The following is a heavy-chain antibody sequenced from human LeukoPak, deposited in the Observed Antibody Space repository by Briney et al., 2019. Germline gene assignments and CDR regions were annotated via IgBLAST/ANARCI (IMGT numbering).Heavy chain of an antibody. J-gene: IGHJ5*02. D-gene: IGHD6-13*01. Sequence: GESLKISCKGPGYSFTSYWIGWVRQMPGKGLEWIGIIYPGDSDTRYSPSFQGQVTISADKSISTAYLQWSSLKASDTAMYYCARHVNIAAAGDNWFDPWGQGTLVTVSS. CDR1: GYSFTSYW. V-gene: IGHV5-51*01. CDR3: ARHVNIAAAGDNWFDP. CDR2: IYPGDSDT.